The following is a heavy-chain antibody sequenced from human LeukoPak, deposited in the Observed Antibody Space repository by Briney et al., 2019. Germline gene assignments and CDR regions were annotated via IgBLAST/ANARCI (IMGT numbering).Heavy chain of an antibody. V-gene: IGHV4-61*09. CDR2: IYTSGST. Sequence: SQTLSLTCTVSGGSISSGSYDWYWIRQPAGKGLEWIGHIYTSGSTDYNPSLKSRVTISVATSKNQFSLKLTSVTAADTAVYYCTRGRGIWGQGTLVTVSS. D-gene: IGHD3-10*01. J-gene: IGHJ4*02. CDR3: TRGRGI. CDR1: GGSISSGSYD.